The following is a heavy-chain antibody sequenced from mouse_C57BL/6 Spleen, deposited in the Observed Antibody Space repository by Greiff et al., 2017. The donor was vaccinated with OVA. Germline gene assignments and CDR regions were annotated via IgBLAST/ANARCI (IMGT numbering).Heavy chain of an antibody. Sequence: VQLQQSGPELVKPGASVTMSCKASGYTFTDYNMHWVKQSHGKSLEWIGYINPNNGGTSYNQKFKGKATLTVNKSSSTAYMELRSLTSEDSAVYYCARSYYGSSYRWYFGVWGTGTTVTVSS. CDR1: GYTFTDYN. D-gene: IGHD1-1*01. CDR2: INPNNGGT. J-gene: IGHJ1*03. CDR3: ARSYYGSSYRWYFGV. V-gene: IGHV1-22*01.